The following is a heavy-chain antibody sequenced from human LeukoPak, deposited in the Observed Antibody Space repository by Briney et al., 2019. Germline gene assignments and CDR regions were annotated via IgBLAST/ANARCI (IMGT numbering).Heavy chain of an antibody. CDR2: IYPGDSDT. D-gene: IGHD6-13*01. Sequence: KDGESLKISCKGSGYNFTNYWIAWVRQMPGKGLEWMGIIYPGDSDTRYSPSFQGQVTISADKSISTAYLQWSSLKTSDTAIYYCARRVAATGISWFDPWGQGTLVTVSS. J-gene: IGHJ5*02. CDR3: ARRVAATGISWFDP. CDR1: GYNFTNYW. V-gene: IGHV5-51*01.